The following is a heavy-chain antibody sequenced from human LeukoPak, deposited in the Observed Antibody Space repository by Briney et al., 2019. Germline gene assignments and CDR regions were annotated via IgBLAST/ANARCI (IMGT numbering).Heavy chain of an antibody. CDR2: INPSGGST. CDR1: GYTFTGYY. J-gene: IGHJ4*02. V-gene: IGHV1-46*01. D-gene: IGHD3-22*01. CDR3: ARDLPDYYDSSGYPPGDY. Sequence: HVASVKVSCKASGYTFTGYYMHWVRQAPGQGLEWMGIINPSGGSTSYAQKFQGRVTMTRDTSTSTVYMELSSLRSEDTAVYYCARDLPDYYDSSGYPPGDYWGQGTLVTVSS.